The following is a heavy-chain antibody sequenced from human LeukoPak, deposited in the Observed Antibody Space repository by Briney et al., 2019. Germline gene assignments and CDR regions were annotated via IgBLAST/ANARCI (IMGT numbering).Heavy chain of an antibody. CDR2: IYYSGST. Sequence: SETLSLTCTVSGGSISSYYWSWIRQPPGKGLEWIGYIYYSGSTNYNPSLKSRVTISVDTSKNQFSLKLSSVTAADTAVYYCARLGNYYDSSGYYFDDAFDIWGQGTMVTVS. V-gene: IGHV4-59*08. D-gene: IGHD3-22*01. CDR3: ARLGNYYDSSGYYFDDAFDI. CDR1: GGSISSYY. J-gene: IGHJ3*02.